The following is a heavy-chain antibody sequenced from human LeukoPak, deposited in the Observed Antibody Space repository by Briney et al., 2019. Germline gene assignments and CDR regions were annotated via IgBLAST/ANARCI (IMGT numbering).Heavy chain of an antibody. J-gene: IGHJ4*02. Sequence: GGSLRLSCAVPGFPFSIYEMNWVRQAPGKGLEWVSNNGSSGTTIYYADSVKGRFSISRDNAKNSLYLQMNSLRVEDTAVYYCALLAVASDFDYWGQGALVTVSS. CDR2: NGSSGTTI. V-gene: IGHV3-48*03. D-gene: IGHD6-19*01. CDR3: ALLAVASDFDY. CDR1: GFPFSIYE.